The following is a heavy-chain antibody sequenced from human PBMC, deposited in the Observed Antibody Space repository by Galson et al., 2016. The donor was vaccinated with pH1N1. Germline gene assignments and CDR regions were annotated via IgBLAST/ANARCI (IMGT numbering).Heavy chain of an antibody. CDR3: ARSEYYYDSSGYRHDTFDI. D-gene: IGHD3-22*01. Sequence: CAISGDSVSSNSAAWNWIRQSPSRGLEWLGRTCYRSKCYNDYGVSVKSRITINPDTSKNQFSLQLNSVTPEDTAVYYCARSEYYYDSSGYRHDTFDIWGQGTTVTVSS. CDR1: GDSVSSNSAA. V-gene: IGHV6-1*01. CDR2: TCYRSKCYN. J-gene: IGHJ3*02.